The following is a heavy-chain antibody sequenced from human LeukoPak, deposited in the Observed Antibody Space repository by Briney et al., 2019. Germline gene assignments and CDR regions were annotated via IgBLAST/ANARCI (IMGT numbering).Heavy chain of an antibody. CDR1: GGSFSGYY. CDR3: ARTRQGGQGYCSGGSCKRRGYYFDY. CDR2: INHSGST. D-gene: IGHD2-15*01. Sequence: PSETLSLTCAVYGGSFSGYYWSWIRQPPGKGLEWIGEINHSGSTNYNPSLKSRVTISVDTSKNQFSLKLSSVTAADTAVYYCARTRQGGQGYCSGGSCKRRGYYFDYWGQGTLVTVSS. V-gene: IGHV4-34*01. J-gene: IGHJ4*02.